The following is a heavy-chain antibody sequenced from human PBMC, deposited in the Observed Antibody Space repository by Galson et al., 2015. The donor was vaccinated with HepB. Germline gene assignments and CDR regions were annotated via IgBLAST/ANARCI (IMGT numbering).Heavy chain of an antibody. CDR2: IIPILGTA. V-gene: IGHV1-69*04. J-gene: IGHJ4*02. CDR1: GDTFSSQA. CDR3: ATMVGYSGYDFTSM. Sequence: SVKVSCKASGDTFSSQAINWVRQAPGQGLEWMGRIIPILGTANYAHKFQGRVTITAHKSTNTAHMELSSLRSEDTAVYYCATMVGYSGYDFTSMWGQGTLVTVSS. D-gene: IGHD5-12*01.